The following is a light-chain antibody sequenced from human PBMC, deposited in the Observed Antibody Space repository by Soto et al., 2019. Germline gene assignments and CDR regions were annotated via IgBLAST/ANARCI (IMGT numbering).Light chain of an antibody. CDR2: NVR. CDR3: SSYTHSGPVL. CDR1: SSDVGGYDY. J-gene: IGLJ2*01. V-gene: IGLV2-14*01. Sequence: QSALTQPASVSGSPGQSITISCTGTSSDVGGYDYVSWYQQYAGKAPKLTIYNVRNRPSGVSNRFSGSKSGNTASLTISGLHPEDEADYFCSSYTHSGPVLFGGGTKLTVL.